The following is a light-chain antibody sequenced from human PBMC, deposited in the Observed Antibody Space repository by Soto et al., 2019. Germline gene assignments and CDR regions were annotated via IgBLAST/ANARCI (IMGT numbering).Light chain of an antibody. Sequence: EIVLTQSPGTLSLSPGDRATLSCRASQSVNSNYLAWYQRKPGQAPRLLIYGASNRATDIPYRFSASGSGTDFTLTITRLEAEDFAVHYCQQYDSTPPTFGQGTKVEVE. J-gene: IGKJ1*01. V-gene: IGKV3-20*01. CDR2: GAS. CDR3: QQYDSTPPT. CDR1: QSVNSNY.